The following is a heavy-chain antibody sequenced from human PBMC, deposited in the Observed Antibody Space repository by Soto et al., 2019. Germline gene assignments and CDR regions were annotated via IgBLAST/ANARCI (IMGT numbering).Heavy chain of an antibody. CDR2: IFHNGGN. J-gene: IGHJ4*02. CDR1: GYSISSGAYY. CDR3: ARLDGYNSFDF. V-gene: IGHV4-30-2*01. D-gene: IGHD5-12*01. Sequence: QIHLQESGSGLVKPSQTLSLTCAVSGYSISSGAYYWSWIRQPQGKGLEWIGYIFHNGGNYYNPSLESRITISLDRSKNQFSLKVSAVTAADTALYYCARLDGYNSFDFWGPGTLVTVSS.